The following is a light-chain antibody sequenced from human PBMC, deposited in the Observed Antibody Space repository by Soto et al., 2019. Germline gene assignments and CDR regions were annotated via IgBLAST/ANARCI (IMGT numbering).Light chain of an antibody. CDR3: QKYNSPPLT. J-gene: IGKJ4*01. CDR1: QSVSSW. V-gene: IGKV1-5*03. CDR2: KAS. Sequence: DVHMTQSPSSRSSSVLDRGTITCRASQSVSSWLSWYQQKPGKAPKLLIYKASSSESGVPSRFSGSGSGTEFTLTISSLQPEDVAAYYCQKYNSPPLTFGGGTKVDTK.